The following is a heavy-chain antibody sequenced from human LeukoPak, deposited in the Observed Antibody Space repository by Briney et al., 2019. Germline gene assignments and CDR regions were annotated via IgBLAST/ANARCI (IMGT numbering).Heavy chain of an antibody. CDR3: ARDKRPNHYYDIGSHCDY. V-gene: IGHV4-34*01. Sequence: PSETLSLTCAVYGGSFSGYYWSWIRQPPGKGLEWIGEINHSGSTNYNPSLKSRVTISVDTSKNQFSLQLSSVTAADTAVYYCARDKRPNHYYDIGSHCDYWGQGTLVTVSS. D-gene: IGHD3-22*01. J-gene: IGHJ4*02. CDR1: GGSFSGYY. CDR2: INHSGST.